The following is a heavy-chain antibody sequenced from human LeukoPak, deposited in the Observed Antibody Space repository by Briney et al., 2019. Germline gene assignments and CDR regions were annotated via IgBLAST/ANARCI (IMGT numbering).Heavy chain of an antibody. D-gene: IGHD3-22*01. Sequence: AASVKVSCEASGGTFSSYAISWVRQAPGQGLEWMGGIIPIFGTANYAQKFQGRVTITADESTSTAYMELSSLRSEDTAVYYCARGTGPIYSSGFGDWGQGTLVTVSS. CDR2: IIPIFGTA. V-gene: IGHV1-69*13. CDR3: ARGTGPIYSSGFGD. CDR1: GGTFSSYA. J-gene: IGHJ4*02.